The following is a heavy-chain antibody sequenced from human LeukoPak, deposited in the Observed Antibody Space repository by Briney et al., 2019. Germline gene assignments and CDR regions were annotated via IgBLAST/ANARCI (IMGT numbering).Heavy chain of an antibody. CDR3: ARDSATSLEFNWNQDYFDYYYMDV. J-gene: IGHJ6*03. CDR2: IYSSGST. D-gene: IGHD1-20*01. CDR1: GGSISSGSYY. Sequence: SETLSLTCTVSGGSISSGSYYWSWIRQPAGKELEWIGRIYSSGSTDYNPSLKSRVTISVDTSKKQFSLKLTSVTAADTAVYFCARDSATSLEFNWNQDYFDYYYMDVWGKGTTVTVSS. V-gene: IGHV4-61*10.